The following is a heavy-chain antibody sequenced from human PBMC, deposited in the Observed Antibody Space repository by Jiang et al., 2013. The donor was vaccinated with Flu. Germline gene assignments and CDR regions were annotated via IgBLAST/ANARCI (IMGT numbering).Heavy chain of an antibody. CDR2: IYYSGYT. CDR3: ARQANYYGSGSYYSD. CDR1: GGSISSGSYY. J-gene: IGHJ4*02. Sequence: GPGLVKPSETLSLTCTVSGGSISSGSYYWGWIRQPPGTGLEWIGSIYYSGYTYYNPSLKSRVTISGDTSKNQFSLRLSSVTAADSAVYYCARQANYYGSGSYYSDWGQGTLVTVSS. V-gene: IGHV4-39*01. D-gene: IGHD3-10*01.